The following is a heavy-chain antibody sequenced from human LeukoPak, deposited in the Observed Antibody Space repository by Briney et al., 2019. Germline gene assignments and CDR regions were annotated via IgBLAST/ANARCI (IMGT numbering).Heavy chain of an antibody. D-gene: IGHD6-13*01. CDR1: GFTFSIYS. V-gene: IGHV3-48*01. Sequence: GGSLRLSCAASGFTFSIYSMNWVRQAPGGGLEWVSYISSSTSTIYYADSVKGRFTISRDNAKNSLYLQMNSLRAEDTAVYYCARDPNTIAAAGTADYWGQGNLVTVSS. CDR2: ISSSTSTI. CDR3: ARDPNTIAAAGTADY. J-gene: IGHJ4*02.